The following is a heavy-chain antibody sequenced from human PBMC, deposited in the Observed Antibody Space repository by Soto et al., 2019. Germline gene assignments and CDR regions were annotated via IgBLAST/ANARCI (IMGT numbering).Heavy chain of an antibody. D-gene: IGHD3-10*01. V-gene: IGHV4-34*01. CDR1: GGSFSGYY. J-gene: IGHJ4*02. CDR3: ARPMVRGVTYYFDF. CDR2: INHSGST. Sequence: QVQLQQWGAGLLKPSETLSLTCAVYGGSFSGYYWSWIRQPPGKGLEWIGEINHSGSTNYNPSRKSRVTISVDTSKNQFSLKLSSVTAADTAVYYCARPMVRGVTYYFDFWGQGTLVTVSS.